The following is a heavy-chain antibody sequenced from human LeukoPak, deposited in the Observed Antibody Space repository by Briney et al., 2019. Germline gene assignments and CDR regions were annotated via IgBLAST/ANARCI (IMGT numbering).Heavy chain of an antibody. J-gene: IGHJ4*02. V-gene: IGHV4-39*01. Sequence: SETLSLTCTVSGGSISSSSYYWGWIRQPPGKGLEWIGSIYYSGSTYYNPSLKSRVTISVDTSKNQFSLKLSSVTAADTAVYYCASRGVGATSHFDYWGQGTPVTVSS. D-gene: IGHD1-26*01. CDR1: GGSISSSSYY. CDR2: IYYSGST. CDR3: ASRGVGATSHFDY.